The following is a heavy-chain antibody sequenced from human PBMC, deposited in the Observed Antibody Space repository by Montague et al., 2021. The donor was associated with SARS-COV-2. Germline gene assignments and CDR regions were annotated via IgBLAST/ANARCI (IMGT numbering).Heavy chain of an antibody. D-gene: IGHD3-9*01. J-gene: IGHJ6*02. V-gene: IGHV4-39*07. CDR2: IYYSWST. CDR3: ASDGVLRFEILIGPRHYYYGMDV. CDR1: GGSVSSSSYY. Sequence: SETLSLTCTVSGGSVSSSSYYWGWIRQPPGKGLEWIGNIYYSWSTYYHPTLKIPVTITVDTSKNQFYLKLSSVTAADTAVYYCASDGVLRFEILIGPRHYYYGMDVWGQETTVTVSS.